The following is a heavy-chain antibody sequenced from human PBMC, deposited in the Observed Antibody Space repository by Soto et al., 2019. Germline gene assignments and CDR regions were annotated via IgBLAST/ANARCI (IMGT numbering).Heavy chain of an antibody. CDR1: GFTFSSYG. D-gene: IGHD2-15*01. Sequence: QVQLVESGGGVVQSGTSLRLSCAASGFTFSSYGMHWVRQAPGKGLEWVAQISYDGRNKFYADSVKGRFTISRDNSKNTLYLQMSSLRAEDTAVYYWAGGQYYFDYCGQGTVVSVSS. CDR2: ISYDGRNK. CDR3: AGGQYYFDY. V-gene: IGHV3-30*03. J-gene: IGHJ4*02.